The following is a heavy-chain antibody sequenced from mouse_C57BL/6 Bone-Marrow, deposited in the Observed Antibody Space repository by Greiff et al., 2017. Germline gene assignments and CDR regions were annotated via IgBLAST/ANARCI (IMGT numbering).Heavy chain of an antibody. CDR1: GYTFTDYY. Sequence: QVQLQQPGAELVRPGASVKLSCKASGYTFTDYYINWVKQRPGQGLEWIARIYPGCGNTYYNEQFKGKVTLTAEQSSSTAYMQHSSLTSEDSAVYYCARWCYGSSFAMDYWGQGTSVTGSS. V-gene: IGHV1-76*01. CDR3: ARWCYGSSFAMDY. D-gene: IGHD1-1*01. J-gene: IGHJ4*01. CDR2: IYPGCGNT.